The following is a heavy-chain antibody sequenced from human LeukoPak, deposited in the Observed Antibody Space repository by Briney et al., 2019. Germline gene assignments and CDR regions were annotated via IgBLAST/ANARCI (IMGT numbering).Heavy chain of an antibody. CDR1: GGSISSYY. CDR2: IYHSGST. D-gene: IGHD1-26*01. J-gene: IGHJ4*02. Sequence: SETLSLTCTVSGGSISSYYWGWIRQPPGKGLEWIGSIYHSGSTYYNPSLKSRVTISVDTSKNQFSLKLSSVTAADTAVYYCARDRGATHDYWGQGTLVTVSS. CDR3: ARDRGATHDY. V-gene: IGHV4-39*07.